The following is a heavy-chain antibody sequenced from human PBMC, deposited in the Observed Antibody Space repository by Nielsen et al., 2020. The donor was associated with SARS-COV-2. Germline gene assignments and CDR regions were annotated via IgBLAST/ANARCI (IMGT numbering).Heavy chain of an antibody. CDR2: IYYSGST. V-gene: IGHV4-31*03. Sequence: SEKRSLTCTVSGDSISSDGYYWSWIRQHPRKGLEWIGYIYYSGSTYYNPSLKSRVSISVDTSKNQFSLKLSSVTAADTAVYYCARVKEQWLVQSYYFDSWGQGTLVTVSS. D-gene: IGHD6-19*01. J-gene: IGHJ4*02. CDR1: GDSISSDGYY. CDR3: ARVKEQWLVQSYYFDS.